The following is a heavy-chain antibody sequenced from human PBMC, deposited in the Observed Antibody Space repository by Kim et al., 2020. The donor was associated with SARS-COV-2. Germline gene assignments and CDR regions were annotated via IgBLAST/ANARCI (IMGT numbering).Heavy chain of an antibody. Sequence: SETLSLTCTVSGGSISSYYWSWIRQPPGKGLEWIGYIYYSGSTNYNPSLKSRVTISVDTSKNQFSLKLSSVTAADTAVYYCARQGTMVRGVITSNWFDPWGQGTLVTVSS. CDR3: ARQGTMVRGVITSNWFDP. V-gene: IGHV4-59*08. J-gene: IGHJ5*02. CDR1: GGSISSYY. D-gene: IGHD3-10*01. CDR2: IYYSGST.